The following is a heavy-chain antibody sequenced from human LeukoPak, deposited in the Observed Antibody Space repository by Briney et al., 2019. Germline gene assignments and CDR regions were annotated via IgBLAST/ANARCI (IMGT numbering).Heavy chain of an antibody. D-gene: IGHD3-22*01. J-gene: IGHJ4*02. CDR2: IYYSGST. V-gene: IGHV4-39*01. CDR3: ARLNYYYDSSGYYPSSPFDY. Sequence: PSETLSLTCTVSGGSISSSSYYWGWIRQPPGKGLEWIGSIYYSGSTYYNPSLKSRVTISVDTSKNQFSLKLSSVTAADTAVYYCARLNYYYDSSGYYPSSPFDYWGQGSQVTVSS. CDR1: GGSISSSSYY.